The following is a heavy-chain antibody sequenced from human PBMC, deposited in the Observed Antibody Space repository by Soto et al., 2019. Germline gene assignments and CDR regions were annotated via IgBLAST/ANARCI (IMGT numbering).Heavy chain of an antibody. CDR1: GGSISSYY. CDR2: IYKSGST. D-gene: IGHD1-26*01. CDR3: ARYSGSYLRRLDYFAY. Sequence: SETLSLTCTVSGGSISSYYWSWIRQPAGKGLEWIGRIYKSGSTNYNPSLKSRVTISVDTSKNQFSLKLSSVTAADTAIYYCARYSGSYLRRLDYFAYWGQATLVTVSS. V-gene: IGHV4-4*07. J-gene: IGHJ4*02.